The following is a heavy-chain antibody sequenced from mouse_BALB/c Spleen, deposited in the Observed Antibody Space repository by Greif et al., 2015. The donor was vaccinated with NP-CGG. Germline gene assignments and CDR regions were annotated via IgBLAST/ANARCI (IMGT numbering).Heavy chain of an antibody. V-gene: IGHV5-17*02. CDR1: GFTFSSFG. Sequence: EVKLVESGGGLVQPGGSRKLSCAASGFTFSSFGMHWVRQAPEKGLEWVAYISSGSSTIYYADTVKGRFTISRDNPKNTLFLQMTSLRSEDTAMYYCARDYRYLAYWGQGTLVTVSA. J-gene: IGHJ3*01. D-gene: IGHD2-14*01. CDR3: ARDYRYLAY. CDR2: ISSGSSTI.